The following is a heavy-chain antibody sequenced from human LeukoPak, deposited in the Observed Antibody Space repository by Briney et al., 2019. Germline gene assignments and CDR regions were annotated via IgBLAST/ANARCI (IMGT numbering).Heavy chain of an antibody. CDR1: GGSISSSSYY. CDR3: ARHRHCSGGSCYSKSHYYYMDV. Sequence: PSETLSLTCTVSGGSISSSSYYWGWIRQPPGKGLEWIGSIYYSGSTYYNPSLKSRVTMSVDTSKNQFSLKLSSVTAADTAVHYCARHRHCSGGSCYSKSHYYYMDVWGKGTTVTISS. J-gene: IGHJ6*03. V-gene: IGHV4-39*01. CDR2: IYYSGST. D-gene: IGHD2-15*01.